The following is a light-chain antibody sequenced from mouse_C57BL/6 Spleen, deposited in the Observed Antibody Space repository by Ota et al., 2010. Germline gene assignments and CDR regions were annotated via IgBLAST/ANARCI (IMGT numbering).Light chain of an antibody. CDR3: QXHYGTPXT. V-gene: IGKV12-44*01. J-gene: IGKJ5*01. CDR1: ENIYIY. CDR2: NSK. Sequence: DIQMTQSPASLSASVGETVTITCRASENIYIYLAWYQQKQGKSPQLLVYNSKTLAEGVPSRFSGSGSGTQFSLKINSLQPEDFGSYYCQXHYGTPXTFVLGPAGVE.